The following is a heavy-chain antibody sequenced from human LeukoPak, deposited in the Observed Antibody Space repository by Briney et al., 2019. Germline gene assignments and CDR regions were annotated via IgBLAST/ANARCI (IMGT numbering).Heavy chain of an antibody. CDR3: ARGGGSGRGNWFDP. J-gene: IGHJ5*02. Sequence: PSETLSLTCTVSGGSISPYYWSWIRQPPGKGLEWIGYVYYSGSTNYNPSLKSRVTISVDTSKSQFSLKLTSVTAADTAVYYCARGGGSGRGNWFDPWGQGTLGAVSS. CDR2: VYYSGST. D-gene: IGHD3-10*01. V-gene: IGHV4-59*01. CDR1: GGSISPYY.